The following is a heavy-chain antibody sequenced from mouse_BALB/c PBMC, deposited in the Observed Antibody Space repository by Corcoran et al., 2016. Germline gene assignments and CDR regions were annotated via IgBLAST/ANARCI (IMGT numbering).Heavy chain of an antibody. V-gene: IGHV1-18*01. D-gene: IGHD1-1*01. Sequence: EVQLQQSGPELVKPGASMKISCKASGYSFTGYTLTWVKQSHGKNLEWIGLINPYNGGTSYNQKFKGKATLTVDKSSSTAYMELLSLTSEDSAVYYCARKDYGSSYAMDYWGQGTSVTVSS. CDR2: INPYNGGT. J-gene: IGHJ4*01. CDR1: GYSFTGYT. CDR3: ARKDYGSSYAMDY.